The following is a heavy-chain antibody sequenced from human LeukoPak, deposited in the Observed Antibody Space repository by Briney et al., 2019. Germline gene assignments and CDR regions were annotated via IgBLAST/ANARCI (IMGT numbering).Heavy chain of an antibody. CDR1: GFTFSGSA. CDR3: TRHAVGKYCGGDRGSDY. D-gene: IGHD2-21*02. Sequence: GGSLRLSCAASGFTFSGSAMHWVRQASGKGLEWVGRIRSKANSYATAYAASVKGRFTISRDDSKNTAYLQMNSLKTEDTAVYYCTRHAVGKYCGGDRGSDYWGQGTLVTASS. V-gene: IGHV3-73*01. CDR2: IRSKANSYAT. J-gene: IGHJ4*02.